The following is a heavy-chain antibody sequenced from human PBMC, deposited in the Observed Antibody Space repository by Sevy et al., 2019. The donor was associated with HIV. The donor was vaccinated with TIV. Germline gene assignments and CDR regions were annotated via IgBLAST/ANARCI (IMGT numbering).Heavy chain of an antibody. Sequence: WGYLRLSCAASGFTFSSYAMHWVRQAPGKGLERVAVISYDGSNKYYADSVKGRFTISRDNSKNTLYLQMNSLRAEDTGVYYCAREGYDILTGYYTYYFDYWGQGTMVSVSS. CDR2: ISYDGSNK. V-gene: IGHV3-30*04. CDR3: AREGYDILTGYYTYYFDY. D-gene: IGHD3-9*01. J-gene: IGHJ4*02. CDR1: GFTFSSYA.